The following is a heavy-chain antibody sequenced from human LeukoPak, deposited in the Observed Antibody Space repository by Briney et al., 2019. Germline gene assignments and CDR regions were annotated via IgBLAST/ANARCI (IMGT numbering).Heavy chain of an antibody. CDR3: ARVAAWRFDY. J-gene: IGHJ4*02. V-gene: IGHV3-53*04. CDR1: GFTFDDYG. Sequence: PGGSLRLSCAASGFTFDDYGMSWVRQAPGKGLEWVSVIYSGDNTNYADSVKGRFTISRHNSRNTLYLQMNSLRSEDTAVYYCARVAAWRFDYWGQGALVTVSS. CDR2: IYSGDNT. D-gene: IGHD2-15*01.